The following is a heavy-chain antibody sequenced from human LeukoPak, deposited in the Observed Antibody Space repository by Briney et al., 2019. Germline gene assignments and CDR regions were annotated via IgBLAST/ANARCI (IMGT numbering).Heavy chain of an antibody. J-gene: IGHJ5*02. Sequence: ASETLSLTCTVSGGSISSYYWSWIRQPPGKGLEWIGHIYYSGSTNYSPSLKSRVTISVDTSKNQFSLKLSSVTAADTAVYYCARLSSLANIAARGRTWLDPWGQGSLVTVSS. CDR1: GGSISSYY. CDR2: IYYSGST. D-gene: IGHD6-6*01. CDR3: ARLSSLANIAARGRTWLDP. V-gene: IGHV4-59*01.